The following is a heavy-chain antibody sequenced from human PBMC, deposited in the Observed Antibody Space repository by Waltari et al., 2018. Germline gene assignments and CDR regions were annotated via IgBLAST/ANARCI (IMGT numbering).Heavy chain of an antibody. CDR1: GATFTSFA. V-gene: IGHV1-24*01. D-gene: IGHD5-12*01. CDR2: FDPGDGET. J-gene: IGHJ4*02. CDR3: ATFEVGKRVATADY. Sequence: QVQLVHSGAEVKKPGSSVKVSCKASGATFTSFALSWVRQAPGKGLEWMGRFDPGDGETSYAQKFQGRVTMTEDTSTDTAYMELSSLRSEDTAVYYCATFEVGKRVATADYWGQGTLVTVSS.